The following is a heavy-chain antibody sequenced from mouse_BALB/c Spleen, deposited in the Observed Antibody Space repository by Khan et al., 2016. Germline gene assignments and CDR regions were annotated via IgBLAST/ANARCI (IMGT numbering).Heavy chain of an antibody. D-gene: IGHD1-1*01. V-gene: IGHV3-2*02. Sequence: VQLQESGPGLVKPSQSLSLTCTVTGYSITSDYAWNWIRQFPGNKLEWMGYISYSGSTSYNPSLKSRISITRDTSKNQFFLQLNSVTTEDTATYYCARDYYYGSSFDYWGQGTTLTVSS. CDR3: ARDYYYGSSFDY. CDR1: GYSITSDYA. CDR2: ISYSGST. J-gene: IGHJ2*01.